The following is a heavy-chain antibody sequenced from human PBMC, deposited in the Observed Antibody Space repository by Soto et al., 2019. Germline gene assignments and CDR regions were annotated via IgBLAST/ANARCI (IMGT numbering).Heavy chain of an antibody. J-gene: IGHJ5*02. Sequence: PGGSLRLSCAASGFTFSSYAMSWVRQAPGKGLEWVSAISGSGGSTYYADSVKGRFTISRDNSKNTLYLQMNSLRAEDTAVYYYAKEPMEWSSRGWFDPWGQGTLVTVSS. CDR2: ISGSGGST. V-gene: IGHV3-23*01. CDR1: GFTFSSYA. CDR3: AKEPMEWSSRGWFDP. D-gene: IGHD3-3*01.